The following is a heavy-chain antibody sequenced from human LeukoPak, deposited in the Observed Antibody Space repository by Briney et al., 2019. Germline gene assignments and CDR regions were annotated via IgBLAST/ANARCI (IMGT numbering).Heavy chain of an antibody. J-gene: IGHJ4*02. CDR1: GFTFSSYA. D-gene: IGHD3-22*01. CDR2: ISYDGSNK. V-gene: IGHV3-30*01. Sequence: PGRSLRLSCAAPGFTFSSYAMHWVRQAPGKGLEWVAVISYDGSNKYYADSVKGRFTISRDNSKNTLYLQMNSLRAEDTAVYYCARDIALNAYYDSSGYDYWGQGTLVTVSS. CDR3: ARDIALNAYYDSSGYDY.